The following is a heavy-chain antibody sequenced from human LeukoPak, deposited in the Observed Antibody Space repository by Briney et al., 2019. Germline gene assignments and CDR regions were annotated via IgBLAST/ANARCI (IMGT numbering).Heavy chain of an antibody. V-gene: IGHV3-64*01. Sequence: GGSLRLSCAASGFTFSSYAMHWVRQAPGKGLEYVSAISSNGGSTYYANSVKGRFTISRDNSKNTLYLQMGSLRAEDMAVYYCARSSSSYWFDPWGQGTLVTVSS. D-gene: IGHD6-13*01. J-gene: IGHJ5*02. CDR3: ARSSSSYWFDP. CDR1: GFTFSSYA. CDR2: ISSNGGST.